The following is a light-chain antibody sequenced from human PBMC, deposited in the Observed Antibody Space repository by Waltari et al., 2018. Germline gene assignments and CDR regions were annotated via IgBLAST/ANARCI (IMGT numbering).Light chain of an antibody. CDR2: WAS. CDR1: QSVYYNSNNKHY. CDR3: QQYYTAPYS. V-gene: IGKV4-1*01. J-gene: IGKJ2*03. Sequence: DIVMTQSPDSLAVSLGERATTHCKSSQSVYYNSNNKHYLAWYQQKVGQPPKLLIYWASSRESGVPDRFSGSVSGTDFTLSISSLQAEDVAVYYCQQYYTAPYSFGQGTKLEIK.